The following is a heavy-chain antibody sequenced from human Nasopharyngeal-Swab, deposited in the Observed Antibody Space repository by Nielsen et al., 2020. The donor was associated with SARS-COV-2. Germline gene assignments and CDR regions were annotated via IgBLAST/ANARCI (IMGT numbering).Heavy chain of an antibody. V-gene: IGHV3-13*04. D-gene: IGHD4-17*01. Sequence: GGSLRLSCAASGFTFSSYDMHWVRQATGKGLERVSAIGTAGDTYYPGSVKGRFTISRENAKNSLYLQMNSLRAGDTAVYYCARSVGDYGDLYFDYWGQGTLVTVSS. CDR1: GFTFSSYD. J-gene: IGHJ4*02. CDR3: ARSVGDYGDLYFDY. CDR2: IGTAGDT.